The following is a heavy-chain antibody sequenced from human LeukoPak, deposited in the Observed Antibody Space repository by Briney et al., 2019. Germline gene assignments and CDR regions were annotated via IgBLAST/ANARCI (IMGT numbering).Heavy chain of an antibody. Sequence: ASVKVSCKASGYTFTSYYIHWVRQAPGQGLEWVGIVESRDGSTSLAQKFQGRFTLTRDTSTNTVYMEVSSLRSEDTAVYDCAREEPGGLFDYWGQGTLVTVSS. CDR1: GYTFTSYY. J-gene: IGHJ4*02. CDR2: VESRDGST. CDR3: AREEPGGLFDY. D-gene: IGHD3-16*01. V-gene: IGHV1-46*01.